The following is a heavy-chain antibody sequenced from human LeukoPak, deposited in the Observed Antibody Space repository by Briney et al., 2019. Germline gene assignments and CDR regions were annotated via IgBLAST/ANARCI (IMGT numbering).Heavy chain of an antibody. V-gene: IGHV3-30-3*01. J-gene: IGHJ4*02. CDR3: ARRWRYSSGGLDY. CDR2: ISYDGSNK. D-gene: IGHD6-19*01. CDR1: GFTFSSYA. Sequence: GGSLRLSCAASGFTFSSYAMHWVRQAPGKGLEWVAVISYDGSNKYYADSVKGRFTISRDNSKNTLYLQMNSLRAEDTAVYYCARRWRYSSGGLDYWGQGTLVTVSS.